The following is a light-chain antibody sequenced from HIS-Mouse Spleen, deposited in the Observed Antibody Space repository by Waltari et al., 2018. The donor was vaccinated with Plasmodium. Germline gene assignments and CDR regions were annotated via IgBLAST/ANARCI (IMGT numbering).Light chain of an antibody. V-gene: IGLV3-25*03. CDR3: QSADSSGTPNWV. Sequence: SYELTQPPSVSVSPGQTARITCSGDALPKQYAYWYQQKPGQAPVLVIYKDSERPSGITERCSGSSSGKTVTLTISGVQAEDEADYYCQSADSSGTPNWVFGGGTKLTVL. CDR1: ALPKQY. J-gene: IGLJ3*02. CDR2: KDS.